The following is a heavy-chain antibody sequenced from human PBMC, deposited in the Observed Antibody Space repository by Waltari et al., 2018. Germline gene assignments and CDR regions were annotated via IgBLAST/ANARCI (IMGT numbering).Heavy chain of an antibody. CDR3: ARGKRWLLFRY. CDR2: INHSGST. J-gene: IGHJ4*02. Sequence: QVQLQQWGAGLLKPSETLSLTCAVYGGSFSGYYWSWIRQPPGKGLEWIGEINHSGSTNYNPSLKSRVTISVDTYKNQFSLELSSVTAADTAVYYCARGKRWLLFRYWGQGTLVTVSS. D-gene: IGHD2-15*01. CDR1: GGSFSGYY. V-gene: IGHV4-34*01.